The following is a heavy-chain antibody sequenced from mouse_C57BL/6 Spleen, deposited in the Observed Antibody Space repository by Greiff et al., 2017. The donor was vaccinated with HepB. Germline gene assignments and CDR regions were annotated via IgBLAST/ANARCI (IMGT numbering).Heavy chain of an antibody. CDR2: IWSGGST. D-gene: IGHD2-2*01. CDR1: GFSLTSYG. CDR3: ARMTMVSYYYAMDY. J-gene: IGHJ4*01. V-gene: IGHV2-2*01. Sequence: QVQLQQSGPGLVQPSQSLSITCTVSGFSLTSYGVHWVRQSPGKGLEWLGVIWSGGSTDYNAAFISRLSISKDNSKSQVFFKMNSLQADDTAIYYCARMTMVSYYYAMDYWGQGTSVTVSS.